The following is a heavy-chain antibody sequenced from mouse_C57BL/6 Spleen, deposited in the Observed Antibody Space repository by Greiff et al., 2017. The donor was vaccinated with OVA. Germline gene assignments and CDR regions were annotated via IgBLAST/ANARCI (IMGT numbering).Heavy chain of an antibody. CDR1: GYAFSSYW. J-gene: IGHJ4*01. Sequence: VKLVESGAELVKPGASVKISCKASGYAFSSYWMNWVKQRPGKGLEWIGQIYPGDGDTNYNGKFKGKATLTADKSSSTAYMQLSSLTSEDSAVYFCARFHYSNSYYYAMDYWGQGTSVTVSS. CDR2: IYPGDGDT. V-gene: IGHV1-80*01. CDR3: ARFHYSNSYYYAMDY. D-gene: IGHD2-5*01.